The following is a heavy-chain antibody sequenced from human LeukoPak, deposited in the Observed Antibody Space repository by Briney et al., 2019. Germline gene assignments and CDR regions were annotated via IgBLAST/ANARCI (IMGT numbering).Heavy chain of an antibody. Sequence: PSETLSLTCTVSGGSISSGGYYWSWIRQPPGKGLEWIGYIYHSGSTYYNPSLKSRVTISVDTSKNQFSLKLSSVTAADTAVYYCARRWFGDLVDAFDIWGQGTMVTVSS. CDR3: ARRWFGDLVDAFDI. CDR1: GGSISSGGYY. CDR2: IYHSGST. D-gene: IGHD3-10*01. J-gene: IGHJ3*02. V-gene: IGHV4-30-2*01.